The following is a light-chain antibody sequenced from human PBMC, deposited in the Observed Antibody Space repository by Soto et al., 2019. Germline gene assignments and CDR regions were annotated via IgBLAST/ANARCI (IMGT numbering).Light chain of an antibody. Sequence: EIVLTQSPGTLSLSPGERATLSCRASQSVSSSLAWYQQRPGQAPRLLISTAASRATGIPDRFSGSGSGTDFTLTISRLEPEDFAVYYCQQYGSSPITFGQGTRLEIK. J-gene: IGKJ5*01. CDR2: TAA. CDR3: QQYGSSPIT. CDR1: QSVSSS. V-gene: IGKV3-20*01.